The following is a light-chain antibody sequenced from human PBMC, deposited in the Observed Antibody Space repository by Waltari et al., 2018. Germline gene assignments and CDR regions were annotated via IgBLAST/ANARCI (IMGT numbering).Light chain of an antibody. V-gene: IGKV1-5*03. CDR3: QQYTIYPLT. CDR1: QSITDW. J-gene: IGKJ4*01. Sequence: DVQMTQPPATLSASVGDRVTITCRANQSITDWLAWYQQKPGKAPKLLIYKASTLESGVPSRFIGTRSGTEFTLTISNLQPDDFATYYCQQYTIYPLTFGGGTKVAI. CDR2: KAS.